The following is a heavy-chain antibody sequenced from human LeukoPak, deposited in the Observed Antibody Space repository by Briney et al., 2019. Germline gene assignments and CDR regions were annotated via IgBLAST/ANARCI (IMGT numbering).Heavy chain of an antibody. CDR3: ARITIYGDYVRSWFDP. D-gene: IGHD4-17*01. V-gene: IGHV1-69*13. CDR1: GGTFSSYA. J-gene: IGHJ5*02. Sequence: SVKVSCKASGGTFSSYAISWVRQAPGQGLEWMGGIIPIFGTANYAQKFQGRVTITADESTSTAYMELSSLRSEDTAVYYCARITIYGDYVRSWFDPWGQGTLVTVSS. CDR2: IIPIFGTA.